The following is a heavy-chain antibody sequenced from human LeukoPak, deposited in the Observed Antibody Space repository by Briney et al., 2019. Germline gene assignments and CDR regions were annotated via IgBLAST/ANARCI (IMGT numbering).Heavy chain of an antibody. CDR3: AKGQLPGGY. V-gene: IGHV3-23*01. J-gene: IGHJ4*02. D-gene: IGHD5-24*01. CDR2: ISGSGGST. Sequence: GGSLRLSCAASGFTFSSNGMSWVRQAPGKGLEWVSVISGSGGSTYYADSVKGRFTISRDNSKNTLYLQMNSLRAEDTAIYYCAKGQLPGGYWGQGTLVTVSS. CDR1: GFTFSSNG.